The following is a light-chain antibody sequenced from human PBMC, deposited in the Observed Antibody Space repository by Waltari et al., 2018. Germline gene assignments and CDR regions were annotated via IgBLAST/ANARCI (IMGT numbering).Light chain of an antibody. Sequence: SCSASKSVSSALAWYQQQPGQAPRLLIYCASTSATGSPDRFSGSGSGTDFSLIISRMEPDDYAVYYCQQYRRLPLTFGQGTTVEI. CDR3: QQYRRLPLT. J-gene: IGKJ1*01. CDR1: KSVSSA. CDR2: CAS. V-gene: IGKV3-20*01.